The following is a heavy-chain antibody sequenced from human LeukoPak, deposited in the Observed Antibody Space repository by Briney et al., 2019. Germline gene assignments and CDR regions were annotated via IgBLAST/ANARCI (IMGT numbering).Heavy chain of an antibody. Sequence: GASVKVSCKASGYTFTSYDINWVRQATGQGLEWMRWMNPNSGNTGYAQKFQGRVTMTRNTSISTAYMELSSLRSEDTAVYYCARGLRGVAGKFRTRYYFVYWGQGTLVTVSS. J-gene: IGHJ4*02. CDR2: MNPNSGNT. CDR3: ARGLRGVAGKFRTRYYFVY. D-gene: IGHD6-19*01. V-gene: IGHV1-8*01. CDR1: GYTFTSYD.